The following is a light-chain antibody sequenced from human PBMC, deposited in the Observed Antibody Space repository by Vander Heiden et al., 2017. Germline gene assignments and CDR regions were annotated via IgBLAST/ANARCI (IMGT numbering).Light chain of an antibody. Sequence: EIVMTQSPATLSVSPGESATLSCRASQSVSSNLAWYQQKPGQAPRPLIYGASTRASGIPARFSGSGSGTEFTLTISSLQSEDFAVYYCKQYNNWPFTFGPGTKVDIK. CDR2: GAS. V-gene: IGKV3-15*01. J-gene: IGKJ3*01. CDR1: QSVSSN. CDR3: KQYNNWPFT.